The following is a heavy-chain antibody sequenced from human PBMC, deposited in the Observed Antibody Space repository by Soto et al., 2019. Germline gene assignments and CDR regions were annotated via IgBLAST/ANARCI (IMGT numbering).Heavy chain of an antibody. D-gene: IGHD3-22*01. CDR1: GYTFTSYA. J-gene: IGHJ6*02. V-gene: IGHV1-3*01. CDR2: INAGNGNT. CDR3: ARSYDSSGYYTLIKLGYYYGMDV. Sequence: GASVKVSCKASGYTFTSYAIHWVRQAPGQRLEWMGWINAGNGNTKYSQKFQGRVTITRDTSASTAYMELSSLRSEDTAVYYCARSYDSSGYYTLIKLGYYYGMDVWGQGTTVTVSS.